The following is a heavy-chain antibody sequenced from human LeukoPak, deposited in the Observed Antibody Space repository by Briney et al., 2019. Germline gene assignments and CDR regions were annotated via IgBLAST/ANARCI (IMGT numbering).Heavy chain of an antibody. CDR3: ARASLIKVVPAAPGYYFDY. J-gene: IGHJ4*02. Sequence: KPSETLSLTCTVSGFSISSYYWSWIRQPPGKGLEWIWYIYTSGSTNYNPSLKSRVTISVDTSKNQFSLKLSSVTAADTAVYYCARASLIKVVPAAPGYYFDYWGQGTLVTVSS. CDR1: GFSISSYY. D-gene: IGHD2-2*01. V-gene: IGHV4-4*09. CDR2: IYTSGST.